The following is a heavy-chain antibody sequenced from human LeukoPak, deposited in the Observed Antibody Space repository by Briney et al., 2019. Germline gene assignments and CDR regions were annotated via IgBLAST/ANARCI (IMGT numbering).Heavy chain of an antibody. D-gene: IGHD3-22*01. CDR2: INWNGATT. J-gene: IGHJ3*01. CDR1: GFTFDDHG. V-gene: IGHV3-20*04. Sequence: PVGSLRLSCAASGFTFDDHGMSWVRQAPGKGLEWVSGINWNGATTTYADSVKGRFTISRDNAKNSLYLQMNSLRAEDTAFYYCARDHDTLLVVDRGFEVWGQGTTVTVSS. CDR3: ARDHDTLLVVDRGFEV.